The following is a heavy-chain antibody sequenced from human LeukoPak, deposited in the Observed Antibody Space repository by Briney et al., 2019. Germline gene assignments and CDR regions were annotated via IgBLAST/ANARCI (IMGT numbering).Heavy chain of an antibody. CDR1: GYSIRPRSYY. J-gene: IGHJ4*02. CDR3: ARDSPRGDRRLPRDYFDF. CDR2: IYSDGTT. V-gene: IGHV4-39*07. Sequence: PSETVSLTCTVSGYSIRPRSYYWGWVRQPPGKGLEWIGSIYSDGTTYYNPSLESRVTLSMDPSNNHFSLKMRSVTADDTAMYYCARDSPRGDRRLPRDYFDFWGQGILVAVSS. D-gene: IGHD3-16*01.